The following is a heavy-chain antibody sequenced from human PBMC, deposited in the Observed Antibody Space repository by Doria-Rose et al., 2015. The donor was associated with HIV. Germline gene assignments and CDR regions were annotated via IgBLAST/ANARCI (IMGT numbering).Heavy chain of an antibody. Sequence: GPGLVKPSQTLSLTCTVSGGSISSGSYYWSWIRQPAGKGLEWIGRIYTSGSTNYNPSLKSRVTISVDTSTNHFSLKLSSVAAADTAVYYCARDPYYYDSSGPLWGQGTLVTVSS. D-gene: IGHD3-22*01. V-gene: IGHV4-61*02. J-gene: IGHJ4*02. CDR1: GGSISSGSYY. CDR3: ARDPYYYDSSGPL. CDR2: IYTSGST.